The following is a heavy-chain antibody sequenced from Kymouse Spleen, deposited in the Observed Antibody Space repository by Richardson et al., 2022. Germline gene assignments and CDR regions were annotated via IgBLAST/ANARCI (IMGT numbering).Heavy chain of an antibody. J-gene: IGHJ4*02. Sequence: EVQLVESGGGLVKPGGSLRLSCAASGFTFSNAWMSWVRQAPGKGLEWVGRIKSKTDGGTTDYAAPVKGRFTISRDDSKNTLYLQMNSLKTEDTAVYYCTTGIAAAGTDFDYWGQGTLVTVSS. CDR2: IKSKTDGGTT. CDR3: TTGIAAAGTDFDY. D-gene: IGHD6-13*01. CDR1: GFTFSNAW. V-gene: IGHV3-15*01.